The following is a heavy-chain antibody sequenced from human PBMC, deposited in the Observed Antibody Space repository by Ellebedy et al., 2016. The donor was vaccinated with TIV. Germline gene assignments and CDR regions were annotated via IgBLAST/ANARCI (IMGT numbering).Heavy chain of an antibody. CDR3: ARAREGAFDN. CDR1: GLTFSSHW. CDR2: IKPGGSET. J-gene: IGHJ3*02. V-gene: IGHV3-7*04. Sequence: GESLKISCSASGLTFSSHWMGWLRQAPGKGLEWVANIKPGGSETYYVDSVKGRFTIFGDNAKNSLSLQMNTLRPEDTALYYCARAREGAFDNWGQGTTVTVSS.